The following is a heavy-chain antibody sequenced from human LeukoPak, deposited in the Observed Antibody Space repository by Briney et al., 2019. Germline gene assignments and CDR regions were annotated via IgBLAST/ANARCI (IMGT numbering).Heavy chain of an antibody. CDR3: ARGLDGSGWYYFDY. Sequence: GGSLRLSCAASGFTFSSYSMNWVRQAPGRGLEWVSGINWNGGSTGYADSVKGRFTISRDNAKNSLYLQMNSLRAEDTALYYCARGLDGSGWYYFDYWGQGTLVTVSS. V-gene: IGHV3-20*04. CDR1: GFTFSSYS. D-gene: IGHD6-19*01. J-gene: IGHJ4*02. CDR2: INWNGGST.